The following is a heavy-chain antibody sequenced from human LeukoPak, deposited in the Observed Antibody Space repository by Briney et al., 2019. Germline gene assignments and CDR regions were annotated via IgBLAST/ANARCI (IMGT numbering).Heavy chain of an antibody. CDR1: GGSISSSSYY. J-gene: IGHJ6*03. CDR3: ARTSYDFWSGYYNSYYYYYMDV. D-gene: IGHD3-3*01. V-gene: IGHV4-39*01. Sequence: SETLSLTCTVSGGSISSSSYYWGWIRQPPGKGLGWVGSIYYSGSTYYNPSLKSRVTISVDTSKNQFSLKLSSVTAADTAVYYCARTSYDFWSGYYNSYYYYYMDVWGKGTTVTVSS. CDR2: IYYSGST.